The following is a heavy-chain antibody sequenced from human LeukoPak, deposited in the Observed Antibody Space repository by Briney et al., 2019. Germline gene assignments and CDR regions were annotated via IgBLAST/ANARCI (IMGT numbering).Heavy chain of an antibody. J-gene: IGHJ4*02. V-gene: IGHV3-21*01. CDR3: VTKASVSGVKRY. CDR1: GFSFSNSG. CDR2: ISRTSNYI. Sequence: GGSLRLSCAASGFSFSNSGMTWVRQAPGKGLEWVSTISRTSNYIYTADSLKGRFTTSRDNAEKSLFLQMTNVKDDDTAVYYCVTKASVSGVKRYWGQGTLVTVSS. D-gene: IGHD3-10*01.